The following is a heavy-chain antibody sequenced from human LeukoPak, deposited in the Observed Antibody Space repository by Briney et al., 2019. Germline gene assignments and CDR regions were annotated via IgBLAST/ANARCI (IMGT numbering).Heavy chain of an antibody. V-gene: IGHV4-34*01. CDR2: INHSGST. J-gene: IGHJ3*02. CDR1: GGSFSGYY. Sequence: PSETLSLTCAVYGGSFSGYYWSWLRQPPGKGLEWIGEINHSGSTNYNPPLKSRVTISVDTSKNQFSLKLSSVTAADTAVYYCARAGWQQLVSAFDIWGQGTMVTVSS. D-gene: IGHD6-13*01. CDR3: ARAGWQQLVSAFDI.